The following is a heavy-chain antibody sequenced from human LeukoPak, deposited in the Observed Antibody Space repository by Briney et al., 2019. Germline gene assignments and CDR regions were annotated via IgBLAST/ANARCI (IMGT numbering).Heavy chain of an antibody. Sequence: GGSLRLSCAASGFTFSSYWMHWVRQAPGKGLVWVSRINSDGSSTSYADSVKGRFTISRDNAKNTLYLQMNSLRAEDSAVYYCVSSYCSGGSCYSASGYWGQGTLVTVSS. CDR2: INSDGSST. CDR1: GFTFSSYW. CDR3: VSSYCSGGSCYSASGY. J-gene: IGHJ4*02. V-gene: IGHV3-74*01. D-gene: IGHD2-15*01.